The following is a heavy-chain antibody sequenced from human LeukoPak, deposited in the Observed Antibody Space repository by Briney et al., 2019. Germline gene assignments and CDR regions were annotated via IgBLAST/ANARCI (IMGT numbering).Heavy chain of an antibody. J-gene: IGHJ4*02. V-gene: IGHV4-34*01. D-gene: IGHD3-10*01. CDR3: AKFSEPKVWFGESVYFDY. CDR1: GGSFSGYY. Sequence: SETLSLTCAVYGGSFSGYYWSWIRQPPGKGLEWIGEINHSGSTNYNPSLKSRVTISVDTSKNQFSLKLSSVTAADTAVYYCAKFSEPKVWFGESVYFDYWGQGTLVTVSS. CDR2: INHSGST.